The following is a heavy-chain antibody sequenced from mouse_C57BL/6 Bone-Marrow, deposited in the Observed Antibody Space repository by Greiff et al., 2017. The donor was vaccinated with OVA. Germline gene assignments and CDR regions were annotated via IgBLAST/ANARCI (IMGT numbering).Heavy chain of an antibody. V-gene: IGHV1-26*01. CDR2: INPNNGGT. J-gene: IGHJ3*01. Sequence: EVQLQQSGPELVKPGASVKISCKASGYTFTDYYMNWVKQSHGKSLEWIGDINPNNGGTSYNQKFKGKATLTVDKSSSTAYMELRSLTSEDSAVYYCARFESNRGFAYWGQGTLVTVSA. CDR3: ARFESNRGFAY. CDR1: GYTFTDYY. D-gene: IGHD2-5*01.